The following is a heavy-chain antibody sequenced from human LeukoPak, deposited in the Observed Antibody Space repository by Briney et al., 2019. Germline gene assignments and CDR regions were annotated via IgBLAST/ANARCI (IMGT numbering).Heavy chain of an antibody. CDR3: AREPPYYASENFIDAFDI. J-gene: IGHJ3*02. V-gene: IGHV4-4*07. D-gene: IGHD2-2*01. Sequence: SETLSLTCTVSGASISRYQWSWIRQPAGKGLEWLGRIYTSGSTDYNPSLRSRVTMSVDTSKNQFSLKVRSVTAADTAVYYCAREPPYYASENFIDAFDIWGQGTKVTVSS. CDR2: IYTSGST. CDR1: GASISRYQ.